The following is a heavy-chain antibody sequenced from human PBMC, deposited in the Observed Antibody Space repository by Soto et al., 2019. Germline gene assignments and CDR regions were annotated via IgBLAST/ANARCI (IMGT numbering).Heavy chain of an antibody. CDR3: AKKSGVGATWYFDY. CDR1: GFTFSNYG. V-gene: IGHV3-23*01. CDR2: LPEIGTNT. Sequence: EVQLLESGGGLVQPGGSLRLYCAASGFTFSNYGMSWVRQAPGKGLEWVSALPEIGTNTYYADSVKGRFTISRDNSKNTLFLQINNLRAGDTAVYYCAKKSGVGATWYFDYWGQGTLVTVSS. J-gene: IGHJ4*02. D-gene: IGHD1-26*01.